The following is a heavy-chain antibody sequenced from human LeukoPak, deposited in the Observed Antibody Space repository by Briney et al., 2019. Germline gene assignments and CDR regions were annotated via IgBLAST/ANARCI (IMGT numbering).Heavy chain of an antibody. V-gene: IGHV3-74*01. J-gene: IGHJ4*02. CDR2: IKSDGSTT. Sequence: GGSLRLSCAASGFTFSSYWMHWVRQAPGKGLVWVSRIKSDGSTTIYADSVKGRFTISRDNAKNTVYLQMNSQSGEDTAVYYCARGAKYGRGSFLKDYWGQGTLVSVSS. CDR1: GFTFSSYW. D-gene: IGHD6-6*01. CDR3: ARGAKYGRGSFLKDY.